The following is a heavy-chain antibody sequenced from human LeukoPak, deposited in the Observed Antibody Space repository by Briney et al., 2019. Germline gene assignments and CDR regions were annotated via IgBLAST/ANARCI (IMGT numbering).Heavy chain of an antibody. Sequence: GGSLRLSCGVSGFNFSSYWMGWVRQAPGKGLEWVAKIKRDGSEEYYVDSVKGRFTISRDNAKKSLYLQMNSLRAEDTALYYCARDQNFYDTTGEGYFQHWGQGTLVTVSS. CDR2: IKRDGSEE. J-gene: IGHJ1*01. CDR1: GFNFSSYW. D-gene: IGHD3-22*01. CDR3: ARDQNFYDTTGEGYFQH. V-gene: IGHV3-7*01.